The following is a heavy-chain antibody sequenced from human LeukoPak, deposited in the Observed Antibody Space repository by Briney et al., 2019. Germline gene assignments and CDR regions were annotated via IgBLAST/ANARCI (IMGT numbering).Heavy chain of an antibody. J-gene: IGHJ4*02. V-gene: IGHV4-34*01. CDR2: INHSGST. CDR1: GGSFSGYY. Sequence: SETLSLTCAVYGGSFSGYYWSWIRQPPGKGLEWIGEINHSGSTNYNPSLKSRVTILVDTSKNQFSLKLSSVTAADTAVYYCARGLRIAAAGTNFDYWGQGTLVTVSS. D-gene: IGHD6-13*01. CDR3: ARGLRIAAAGTNFDY.